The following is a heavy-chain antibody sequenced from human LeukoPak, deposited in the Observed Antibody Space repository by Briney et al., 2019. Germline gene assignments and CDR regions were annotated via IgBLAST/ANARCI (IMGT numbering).Heavy chain of an antibody. Sequence: SETLSLTFTVSGYSISSGYYWGWIRQPPGKGLEWIGSIYHSGSTYYNPSLKSRVTISVDRSKNQFSLKLSSVTAADTAVYYCARGPSLAWFAESLWGQGTLVTVSS. CDR2: IYHSGST. J-gene: IGHJ4*02. CDR1: GYSISSGYY. CDR3: ARGPSLAWFAESL. V-gene: IGHV4-38-2*02. D-gene: IGHD3-3*01.